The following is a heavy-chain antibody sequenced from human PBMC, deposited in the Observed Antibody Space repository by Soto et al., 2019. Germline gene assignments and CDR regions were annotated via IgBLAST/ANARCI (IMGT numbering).Heavy chain of an antibody. CDR1: GGSISSSSLY. Sequence: SETLSLTCNISGGSISSSSLYWGWIRQPPGKGLEWIGSIYYSGSTYYNPSLKSRVTISVDTSKNQFSLKLSSVTAADTAVYYCASGRSWHDAFDIWGQGTMVTVSS. CDR2: IYYSGST. V-gene: IGHV4-39*01. CDR3: ASGRSWHDAFDI. D-gene: IGHD6-13*01. J-gene: IGHJ3*02.